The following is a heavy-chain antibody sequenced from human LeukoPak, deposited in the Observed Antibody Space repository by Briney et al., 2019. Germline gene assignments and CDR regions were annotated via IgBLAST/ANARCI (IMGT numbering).Heavy chain of an antibody. Sequence: ASVTVSCKTSGYTFTGYALNWVRQAPGQGLEWMGGIIPIFGTANYAQKFQGRVTITADESTSTAYMELSSLRSEDTAVYYCARDNRDYGDLNPYYYYGMDVWGQGTTVTVSS. CDR1: GYTFTGYA. D-gene: IGHD4-17*01. CDR3: ARDNRDYGDLNPYYYYGMDV. V-gene: IGHV1-69*13. CDR2: IIPIFGTA. J-gene: IGHJ6*02.